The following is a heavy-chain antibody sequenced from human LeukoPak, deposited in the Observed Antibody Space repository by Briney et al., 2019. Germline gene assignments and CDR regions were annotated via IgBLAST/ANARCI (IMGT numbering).Heavy chain of an antibody. CDR2: INPNGGNT. D-gene: IGHD5-18*01. CDR1: GYTFSYYY. V-gene: IGHV1-46*01. Sequence: ASVKVSCKASGYTFSYYYIHWVRQAPGHGLEWMGLINPNGGNTDYSQKFQGRVTMTRDTSTSTVYTELSSLRSEDTAMYYCARAAGDSYGYRYYFDYWGQGTLVTVSS. J-gene: IGHJ4*02. CDR3: ARAAGDSYGYRYYFDY.